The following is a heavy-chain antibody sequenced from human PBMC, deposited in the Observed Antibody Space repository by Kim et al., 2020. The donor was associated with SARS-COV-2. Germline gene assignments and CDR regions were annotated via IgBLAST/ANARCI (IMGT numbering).Heavy chain of an antibody. CDR3: ARAGTLFSSWYGFDI. CDR2: ISYDGSNK. J-gene: IGHJ3*02. D-gene: IGHD6-13*01. V-gene: IGHV3-30*04. CDR1: GFTFSSYA. Sequence: GGSLRLSCAASGFTFSSYAMHWVRQAPGKGLEWVAVISYDGSNKYYADSVKGRFTISRDNSKNTLYLQMNSLRAEDTAVYYCARAGTLFSSWYGFDIWGQGTMVTVSS.